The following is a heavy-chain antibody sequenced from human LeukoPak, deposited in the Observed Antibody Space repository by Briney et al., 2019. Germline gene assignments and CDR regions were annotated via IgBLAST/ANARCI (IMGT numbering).Heavy chain of an antibody. V-gene: IGHV4-59*01. CDR1: GVSISPYY. CDR2: INYSGST. J-gene: IGHJ5*02. Sequence: ASETLSLTCTVSGVSISPYYWSRIRQSPGKGLEWLAYINYSGSTNYNPSLRSRVTISLDASKNQFSLKLTSVTAADTAVYYCAKGAGWWGSWGQGTLVTVSS. CDR3: AKGAGWWGS. D-gene: IGHD2-15*01.